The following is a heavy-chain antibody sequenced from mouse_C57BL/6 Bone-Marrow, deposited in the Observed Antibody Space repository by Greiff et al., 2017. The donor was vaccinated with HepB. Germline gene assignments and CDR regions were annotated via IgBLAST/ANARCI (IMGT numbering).Heavy chain of an antibody. J-gene: IGHJ3*01. D-gene: IGHD2-2*01. V-gene: IGHV1-64*01. CDR2: IHPNSGST. CDR1: GYTFTSYW. CDR3: ARMNYGYDVETWFAY. Sequence: QVQLQQPGAELVKPGASVKLSCKASGYTFTSYWMHWVKQRPGQGLEWIGMIHPNSGSTNYNEKFKSKATLTVDKSSSTAYMELRSLTSEDTAVYYCARMNYGYDVETWFAYWGQGTLVTVSA.